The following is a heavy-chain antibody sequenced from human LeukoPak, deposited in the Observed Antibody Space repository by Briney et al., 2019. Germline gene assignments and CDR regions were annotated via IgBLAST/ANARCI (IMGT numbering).Heavy chain of an antibody. CDR1: GFTVSSNY. J-gene: IGHJ3*02. Sequence: PGGSLRLSCAASGFTVSSNYMSWVRQAPGKGLEWVSVLYSGGNTYYADSVKGRFSISRDDSKNTLILQSNSLRAEDTAFYYCARANYGSGTNYKGDAFDIWGQGTMVTVSS. V-gene: IGHV3-66*01. CDR2: LYSGGNT. CDR3: ARANYGSGTNYKGDAFDI. D-gene: IGHD3-10*01.